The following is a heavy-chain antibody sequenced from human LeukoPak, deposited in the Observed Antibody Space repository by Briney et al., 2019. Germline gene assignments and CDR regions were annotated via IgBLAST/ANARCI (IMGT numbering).Heavy chain of an antibody. V-gene: IGHV1-46*01. CDR1: GYTFTAYY. J-gene: IGHJ3*02. CDR3: AGGTTNTRGAFDM. D-gene: IGHD1-7*01. Sequence: ASVKVSCTASGYTFTAYYMHWVRQAPGQGLEWMGIINPSGSSTSYAHKFQGRVTMTRDTSTRKVYMELSRLRSEDTAVYYCAGGTTNTRGAFDMWGQGTMVTVSS. CDR2: INPSGSST.